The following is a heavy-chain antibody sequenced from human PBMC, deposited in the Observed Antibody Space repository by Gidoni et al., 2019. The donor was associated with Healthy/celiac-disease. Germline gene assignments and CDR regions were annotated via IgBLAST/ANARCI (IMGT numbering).Heavy chain of an antibody. V-gene: IGHV4-39*01. J-gene: IGHJ4*02. CDR2: IYYSGST. CDR1: GGPIISSSYY. CDR3: AGHLKSPRAAGIAVAGQALDY. Sequence: LQLQESGPGLVKPSETLSLPCPVSGGPIISSSYYWGWIRQPPGKGLEWIGGIYYSGSTYYNPTLKSRVTISVETSKTQFSLKLNSVTAAGTAMYYCAGHLKSPRAAGIAVAGQALDYWGQGTLVTVSS. D-gene: IGHD6-19*01.